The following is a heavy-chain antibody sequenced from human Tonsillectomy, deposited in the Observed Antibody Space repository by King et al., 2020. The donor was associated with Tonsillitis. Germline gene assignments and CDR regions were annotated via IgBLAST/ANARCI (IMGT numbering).Heavy chain of an antibody. CDR2: IYYSGST. D-gene: IGHD5-24*01. J-gene: IGHJ4*02. Sequence: VQLQESGPGLVKPSETLSLTCTLSGGSISSYYWSWIRQPPGKGLEWIAYIYYSGSTSYNPSLKSRVTISVDRSKNQFSLRLSSVTAPDTAVYYCARAADGFNTLFDYWGQGTLVTVSS. CDR1: GGSISSYY. V-gene: IGHV4-59*01. CDR3: ARAADGFNTLFDY.